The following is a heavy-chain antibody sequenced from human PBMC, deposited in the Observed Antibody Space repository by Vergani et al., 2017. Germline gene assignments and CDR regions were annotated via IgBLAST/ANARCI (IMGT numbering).Heavy chain of an antibody. CDR1: GYTFTSYD. Sequence: QVQLVQSGAEVKKPGASVKVSCKASGYTFTSYDINWVRQATGQGLEWMGWMNPNSGNTGYAQKFQGRVTMTRNTSISTDYMELSSLRSEDTAVYYCARKIVVPAAMSYYYGMDVGGQGTTVTVYS. V-gene: IGHV1-8*01. CDR2: MNPNSGNT. CDR3: ARKIVVPAAMSYYYGMDV. D-gene: IGHD2-2*01. J-gene: IGHJ6*02.